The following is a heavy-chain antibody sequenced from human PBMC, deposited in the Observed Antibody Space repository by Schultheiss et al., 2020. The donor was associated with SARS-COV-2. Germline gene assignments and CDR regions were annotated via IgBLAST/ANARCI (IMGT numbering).Heavy chain of an antibody. J-gene: IGHJ6*02. V-gene: IGHV1-69*13. D-gene: IGHD3-10*01. CDR2: IIPIFGTA. Sequence: SVKVSCKASGGTFSSYAISWVRQAPGQGLEWMGGIIPIFGTANYAQKFQGRVTITADESTSTAYMELSSLRAEDTAVYYCARDMVQSSYYYYGMDVWGQGTTVTVSS. CDR3: ARDMVQSSYYYYGMDV. CDR1: GGTFSSYA.